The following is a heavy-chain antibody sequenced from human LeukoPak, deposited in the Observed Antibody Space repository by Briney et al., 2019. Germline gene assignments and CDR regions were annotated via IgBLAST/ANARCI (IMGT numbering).Heavy chain of an antibody. Sequence: GGSLRLSCAASGFTFSSYGTSWVRQAPGKGLEWVSGISGSGGSTYYADSVKGRFTISRDNSKNTLYLQMNSLRAEDTAVYYCAKDPLWLQLRAGVDYWGQGTPVTVSS. CDR1: GFTFSSYG. D-gene: IGHD5-24*01. CDR3: AKDPLWLQLRAGVDY. J-gene: IGHJ4*02. V-gene: IGHV3-23*01. CDR2: ISGSGGST.